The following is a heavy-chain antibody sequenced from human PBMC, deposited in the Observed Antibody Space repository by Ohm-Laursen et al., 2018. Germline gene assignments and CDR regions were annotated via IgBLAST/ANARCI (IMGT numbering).Heavy chain of an antibody. Sequence: SLRLSCAASGFTFSDYYMSWIRQAPGKGLEWVSYISSSGSTIYYADSVKGRFTISRDNAKNPLYLQMNSLRAEDTAIYYCARNGSTSFTIIGAFDYWGQGTLVTVSS. CDR3: ARNGSTSFTIIGAFDY. CDR1: GFTFSDYY. V-gene: IGHV3-11*04. D-gene: IGHD3-22*01. J-gene: IGHJ4*02. CDR2: ISSSGSTI.